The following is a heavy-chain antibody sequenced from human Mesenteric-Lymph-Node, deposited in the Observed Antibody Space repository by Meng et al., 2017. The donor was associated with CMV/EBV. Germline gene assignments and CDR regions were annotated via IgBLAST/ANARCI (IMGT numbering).Heavy chain of an antibody. D-gene: IGHD3-9*01. CDR1: GFTFSSYA. J-gene: IGHJ4*02. CDR3: AKESAWLGGTLFDY. V-gene: IGHV3-30*04. CDR2: ISYDGSNK. Sequence: GESLKISCAASGFTFSSYAMHWVRQAPGKGLEWVAVISYDGSNKYYADSVKGRFTISRDNSKNTLYLQMSSLRAEDTALFYCAKESAWLGGTLFDYWGQGTQVTVSS.